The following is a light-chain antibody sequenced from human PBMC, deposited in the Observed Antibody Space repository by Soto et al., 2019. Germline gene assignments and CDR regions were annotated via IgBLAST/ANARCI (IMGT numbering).Light chain of an antibody. V-gene: IGKV1-9*01. CDR3: QQSRT. Sequence: DIQLTQSPSFLAASLGDRLTITCRASQGISSYLAWYQQKPGKAPKLLIYAASTLQSGVPSRFSGSGSGTEFTLTIRSLQPEDFATYYCQQSRTFGPGTKVDIK. CDR1: QGISSY. J-gene: IGKJ3*01. CDR2: AAS.